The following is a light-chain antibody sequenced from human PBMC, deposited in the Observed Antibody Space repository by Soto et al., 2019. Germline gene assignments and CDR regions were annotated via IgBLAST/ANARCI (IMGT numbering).Light chain of an antibody. CDR1: QSVSRNY. CDR3: QQYGSSGT. V-gene: IGKV3-20*01. J-gene: IGKJ1*01. CDR2: GAS. Sequence: EIVLTQSPVTLSFSPGERSTLSCRASQSVSRNYLAWYRQKPGQAPRLLIYGASSRATGIPDRFSGSGSGTDFTLTISRLETEDFAVYYCQQYGSSGTFGQGTKVDIK.